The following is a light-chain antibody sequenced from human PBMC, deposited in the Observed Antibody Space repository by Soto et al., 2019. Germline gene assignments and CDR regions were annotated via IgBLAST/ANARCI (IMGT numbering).Light chain of an antibody. V-gene: IGKV3-20*01. CDR3: QQYGGSPLFT. CDR2: GAS. CDR1: QSVNNNY. Sequence: EIVLTQFPGTLSLSPGERGTLSCRASQSVNNNYLAWYQQKPGQAPRLLIYGASNRATGIPDRFSGSGAGTDFTLPISKLEPEDAAVYHCQQYGGSPLFTFGQGTKLEI. J-gene: IGKJ2*01.